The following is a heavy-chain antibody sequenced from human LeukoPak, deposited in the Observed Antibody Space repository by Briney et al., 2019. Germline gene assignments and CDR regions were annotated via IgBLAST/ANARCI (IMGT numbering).Heavy chain of an antibody. J-gene: IGHJ6*03. CDR2: INPNTSGT. D-gene: IGHD2-2*02. CDR1: GYTFIGYY. V-gene: IGHV1-2*02. CDR3: ARGLYCSSASCYIGLGYYYYYMDV. Sequence: ASVKVSCKGSGYTFIGYYIHWVRQAPGQGPEWMGWINPNTSGTNYAQNFQGRVTMTRDTSIRTAYMELRRLRSDDTAVYYCARGLYCSSASCYIGLGYYYYYMDVWGKGTTVTVS.